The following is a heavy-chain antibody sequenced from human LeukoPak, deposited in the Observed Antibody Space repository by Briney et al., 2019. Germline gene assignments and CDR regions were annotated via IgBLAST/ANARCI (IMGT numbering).Heavy chain of an antibody. CDR3: ATGTSSSWYPQIYYYGMDV. D-gene: IGHD6-13*01. CDR1: GFTFSSYA. CDR2: ISGSGGST. J-gene: IGHJ6*02. Sequence: GGSLRLSCAASGFTFSSYAMSWVRQAPGKGLEWVSAISGSGGSTYYADSVKGRFTISRDNAKNSLYLQMNSLRAEDTAVYYCATGTSSSWYPQIYYYGMDVWGQGTTVTVSS. V-gene: IGHV3-23*01.